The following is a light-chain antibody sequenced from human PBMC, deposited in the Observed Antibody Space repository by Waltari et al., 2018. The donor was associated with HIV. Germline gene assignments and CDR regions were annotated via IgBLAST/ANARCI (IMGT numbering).Light chain of an antibody. J-gene: IGLJ2*01. Sequence: QSALTQSASVSGSPGQSVTIPWTGTSSDVGGSNYVSWYQQHPSKAPKLVIDNVSNRASGVSSRFPGSKSGNTASLTIGGLQAENEAEYHCRSYTSSNTVIFGGGTRVTLL. CDR1: SSDVGGSNY. V-gene: IGLV2-14*01. CDR3: RSYTSSNTVI. CDR2: NVS.